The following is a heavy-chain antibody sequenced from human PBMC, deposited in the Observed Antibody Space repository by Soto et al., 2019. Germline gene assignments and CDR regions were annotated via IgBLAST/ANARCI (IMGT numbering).Heavy chain of an antibody. CDR3: ARRWTTVVTQAYFDH. V-gene: IGHV4-39*01. Sequence: SETLSLTCIVSGESISSSSYYWGWIRQPPGKGLEWIGSIYYSGRTYYNPSFKSRVTISIDTSKNQFSLKLSSVTATDTAVYYCARRWTTVVTQAYFDHWGQGALVTVSS. CDR1: GESISSSSYY. CDR2: IYYSGRT. D-gene: IGHD2-21*02. J-gene: IGHJ4*02.